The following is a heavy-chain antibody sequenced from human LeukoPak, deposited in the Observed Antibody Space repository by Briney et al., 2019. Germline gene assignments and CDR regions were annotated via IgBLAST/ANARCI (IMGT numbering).Heavy chain of an antibody. CDR3: AREGDRRDGYNFESDY. D-gene: IGHD5-24*01. V-gene: IGHV3-21*01. Sequence: GGSLRLSCAASGFTFGSYSMNWVRQAPGKGLEWVSSISSSSSYIYYADSVKGRFTISRDNAKNSLYLQMNSLRAEDTAVYYCAREGDRRDGYNFESDYWGQGTLVTVSS. CDR1: GFTFGSYS. J-gene: IGHJ4*02. CDR2: ISSSSSYI.